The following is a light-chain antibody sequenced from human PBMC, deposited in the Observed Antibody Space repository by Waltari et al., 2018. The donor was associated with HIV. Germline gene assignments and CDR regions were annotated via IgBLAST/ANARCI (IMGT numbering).Light chain of an antibody. V-gene: IGLV2-23*02. CDR3: GSYVGRV. CDR1: TGDAGSYKL. CDR2: EVN. Sequence: QFALIHPASVTGSPGQSITISCTCTTGDAGSYKLVSLYQQHPGKAPKLLISEVNKRPSGVCSRFSGAKSGTTASLTISGLQAEDEADYYCGSYVGRVFGGGTKLTVL. J-gene: IGLJ3*02.